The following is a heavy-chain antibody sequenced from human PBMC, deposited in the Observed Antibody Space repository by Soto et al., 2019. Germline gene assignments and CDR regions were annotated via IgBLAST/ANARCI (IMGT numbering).Heavy chain of an antibody. CDR1: GGSISSSSYY. Sequence: SATLSLTCTVSGGSISSSSYYWGWIRQPPGKGLEWIGSIYYSGSTYYNPSLKSRVTISVDTSNNQFSLKLSSVTAADTAVYYCARLPLGYYGSLGYFDYWGQGTLVTVSS. D-gene: IGHD3-10*01. V-gene: IGHV4-39*01. CDR2: IYYSGST. J-gene: IGHJ4*02. CDR3: ARLPLGYYGSLGYFDY.